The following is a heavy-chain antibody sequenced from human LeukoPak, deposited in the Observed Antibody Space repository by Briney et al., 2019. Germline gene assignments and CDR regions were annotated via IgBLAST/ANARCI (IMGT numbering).Heavy chain of an antibody. CDR3: ARGRRGTWPRYFDD. V-gene: IGHV3-72*01. CDR2: ARNKANSYTT. CDR1: GFTFSDHY. J-gene: IGHJ4*02. D-gene: IGHD1-26*01. Sequence: GGSLRLSCAASGFTFSDHYMDWVRQAPGKGLEWVGRARNKANSYTTEYAASVKGRFTISRDDSKNSLYLQMNSLKTEDTAVYYCARGRRGTWPRYFDDWGQGTLVTVSS.